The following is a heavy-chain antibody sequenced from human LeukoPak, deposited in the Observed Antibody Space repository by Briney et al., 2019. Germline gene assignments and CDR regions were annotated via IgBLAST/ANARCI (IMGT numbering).Heavy chain of an antibody. J-gene: IGHJ6*02. CDR3: ARTLKGRYYYYGMDV. CDR2: IYYSGST. V-gene: IGHV4-59*08. CDR1: GGSISSYY. Sequence: KPSETLSLTCTVSGGSISSYYWSWIRQPPGKGLEWIGYIYYSGSTNYNPSLKRRVTISVDTSKNQFSLKLSSVTAADTAVYYCARTLKGRYYYYGMDVWGQGTTVTVSS. D-gene: IGHD1-26*01.